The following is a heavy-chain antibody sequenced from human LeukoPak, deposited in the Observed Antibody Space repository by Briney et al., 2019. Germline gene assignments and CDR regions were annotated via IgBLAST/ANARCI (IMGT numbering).Heavy chain of an antibody. V-gene: IGHV3-23*01. CDR3: ARGRFDSSGYDDAPAI. J-gene: IGHJ3*02. CDR1: GFTFSSYA. CDR2: ISGSGGST. Sequence: SGGSLRLSCAASGFTFSSYAMSWVRQAPGKGLEWVSAISGSGGSTYYADSVKGRFTISRDNSKSTLYLQVNSLRADDTAVYYCARGRFDSSGYDDAPAIWGQGTMVTVSS. D-gene: IGHD3-22*01.